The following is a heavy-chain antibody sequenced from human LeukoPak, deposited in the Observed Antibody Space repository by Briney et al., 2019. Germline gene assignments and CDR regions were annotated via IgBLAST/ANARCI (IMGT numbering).Heavy chain of an antibody. CDR1: GFTFSIHC. CDR2: IKPDGNDK. CDR3: TTSDCEY. J-gene: IGHJ4*02. V-gene: IGHV3-7*03. Sequence: GGSLRLSCAASGFTFSIHCMTWVRQAPGKGLGWVATIKPDGNDKYFVDSVKGRFTVSRDNAKTSLYLQMNSLRAEDTAIYYCTTSDCEYWGQGTLVTVSS.